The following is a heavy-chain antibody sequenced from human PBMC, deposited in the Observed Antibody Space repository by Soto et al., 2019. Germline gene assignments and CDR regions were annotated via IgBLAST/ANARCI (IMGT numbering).Heavy chain of an antibody. D-gene: IGHD3-10*01. V-gene: IGHV3-23*01. J-gene: IGHJ6*02. Sequence: EVQLLESGGGLVQPGGSLRLSCAASGFTFTNYAMTWVRQAPGKGLEWVSTISASGGSTYHADSVKGRFTISRDNSKNTLSMQMNRLRDEDTAAYYCAKDMRGSGRYYIYGMDVWGQGTTVTVS. CDR3: AKDMRGSGRYYIYGMDV. CDR2: ISASGGST. CDR1: GFTFTNYA.